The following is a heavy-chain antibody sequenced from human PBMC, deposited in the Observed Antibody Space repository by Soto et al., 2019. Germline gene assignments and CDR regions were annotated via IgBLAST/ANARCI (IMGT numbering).Heavy chain of an antibody. V-gene: IGHV3-23*01. CDR2: ISAHDGST. D-gene: IGHD6-13*01. CDR3: AKDPSSSWYCKYFEY. Sequence: EVQLLESGGGLVQAGESLRLSCVGSGFSFRTYAMNWVRQSPGKGLEWVSGISAHDGSTLYADSVRGRFTISRDNSKNTLYLQMNSLRAEDTAVYYCAKDPSSSWYCKYFEYWGQGTQVTVSS. J-gene: IGHJ4*02. CDR1: GFSFRTYA.